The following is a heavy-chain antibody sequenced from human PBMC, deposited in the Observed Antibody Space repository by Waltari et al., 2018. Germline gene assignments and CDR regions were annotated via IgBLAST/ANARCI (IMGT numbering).Heavy chain of an antibody. J-gene: IGHJ3*02. CDR2: IYYSGST. CDR1: GGSISSSSYY. D-gene: IGHD1-26*01. Sequence: QLQLQESGPGLVKPSETLSLTCTVSGGSISSSSYYWGWIRQPPGKGAGGIGSIYYSGSTYYNPSLKSRVTISVDTSKNQFSLKLSSVTAADTAVYYCARLYLLSPDFEWELLPVDAFDIWGQGTMVTVSS. CDR3: ARLYLLSPDFEWELLPVDAFDI. V-gene: IGHV4-39*01.